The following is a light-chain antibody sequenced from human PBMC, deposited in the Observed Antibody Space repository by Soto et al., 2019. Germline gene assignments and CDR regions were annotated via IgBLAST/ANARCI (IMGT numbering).Light chain of an antibody. CDR1: LRISKY. J-gene: IGKJ4*01. Sequence: DIRVIQSPSSLSASVGDRVTITCRASLRISKYLNWYQQEPGNAPKLLIFGASTLQSGVPSRFSGSGSGTEFTLTITSLQPEDSATYYCQQSHSTPLTFGGGTKVEI. CDR3: QQSHSTPLT. V-gene: IGKV1-39*01. CDR2: GAS.